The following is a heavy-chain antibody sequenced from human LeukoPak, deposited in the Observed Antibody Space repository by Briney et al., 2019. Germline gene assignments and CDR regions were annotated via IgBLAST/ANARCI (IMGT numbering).Heavy chain of an antibody. Sequence: GGSLRLSCAASGFTFDDYAMHWVRQAPGKGLEWVSGISWNSGSIGYADSVKGRFTISRDNAKNSLYLQMNSLRAEDTALYYCAKDISYGGNSGLPYFDYWGQGTLVTVSS. V-gene: IGHV3-9*01. CDR2: ISWNSGSI. CDR3: AKDISYGGNSGLPYFDY. J-gene: IGHJ4*02. D-gene: IGHD4-23*01. CDR1: GFTFDDYA.